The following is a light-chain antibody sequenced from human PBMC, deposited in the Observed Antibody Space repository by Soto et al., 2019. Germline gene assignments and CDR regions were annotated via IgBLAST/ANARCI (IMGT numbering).Light chain of an antibody. V-gene: IGLV1-40*01. J-gene: IGLJ1*01. CDR3: QSYDSRLTAYV. Sequence: QSVLTQPPSLSGAPGQRVTISCTGSSSSIGAGYDVHWYHQLPGSAPKLLVSGNNNRPSGVPDRFSASKSGTSASLAITGLQTEDEAQYYCQSYDSRLTAYVFGTGTKVTVL. CDR2: GNN. CDR1: SSSIGAGYD.